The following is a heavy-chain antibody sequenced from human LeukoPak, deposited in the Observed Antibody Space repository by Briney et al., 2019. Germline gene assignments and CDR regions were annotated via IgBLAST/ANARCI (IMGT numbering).Heavy chain of an antibody. CDR1: GASISTYF. J-gene: IGHJ3*02. Sequence: PSVTLSLTCTVSGASISTYFWSWIRQPPGKGLEWIGYVYSSGCTNYNPPLKSRVTISVDTAKNQVSLKLSSVTAADTAMYYCARQVYRSPYAFDIWGQGTVVTVSS. D-gene: IGHD6-13*01. CDR2: VYSSGCT. V-gene: IGHV4-59*08. CDR3: ARQVYRSPYAFDI.